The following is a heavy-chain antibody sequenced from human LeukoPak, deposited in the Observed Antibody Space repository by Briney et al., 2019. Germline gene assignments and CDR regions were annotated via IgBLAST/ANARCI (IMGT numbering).Heavy chain of an antibody. Sequence: PGGSLRLSCAASGFTFSSSSMNWVRQAPEKGLEWASYISTSGGTIYYADSVKGRFTISRDNAKNSLYLQMDSLRAEDTAVYYCARHIPFDCWGQGTLVTVSS. CDR1: GFTFSSSS. D-gene: IGHD2-21*01. V-gene: IGHV3-48*01. J-gene: IGHJ4*02. CDR2: ISTSGGTI. CDR3: ARHIPFDC.